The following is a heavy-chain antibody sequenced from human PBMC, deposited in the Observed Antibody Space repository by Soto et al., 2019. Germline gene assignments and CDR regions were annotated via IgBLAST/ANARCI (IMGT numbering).Heavy chain of an antibody. D-gene: IGHD5-18*01. CDR1: GGTFSSYA. V-gene: IGHV1-69*13. Sequence: GASVKVSFKASGGTFSSYAISWVRQAPGQGLEWMGGIIPIFGTANYAQKFQGKVTITSDESTSTAYMELSSLRYEDTAVYYCAREVVNVDTAMAPNRYYFDYWGQGTLVTVSS. CDR2: IIPIFGTA. J-gene: IGHJ4*02. CDR3: AREVVNVDTAMAPNRYYFDY.